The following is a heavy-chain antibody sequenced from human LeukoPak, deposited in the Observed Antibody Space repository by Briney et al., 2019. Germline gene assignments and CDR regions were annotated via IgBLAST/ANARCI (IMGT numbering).Heavy chain of an antibody. CDR3: ARRSIVATRPFDP. CDR1: GGSISNSPYY. D-gene: IGHD5-12*01. CDR2: INHSGST. V-gene: IGHV4-39*07. J-gene: IGHJ5*02. Sequence: PSETLSLTCTVSGGSISNSPYYWSWIRQPPGKGLEWIGEINHSGSTNYNPSLKSRVTISVDTSKNQFSLKLSSVTAADTAVYYCARRSIVATRPFDPWGQGTLVTVSS.